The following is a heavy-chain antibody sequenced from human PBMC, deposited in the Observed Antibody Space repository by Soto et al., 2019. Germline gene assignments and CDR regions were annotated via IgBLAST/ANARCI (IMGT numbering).Heavy chain of an antibody. D-gene: IGHD6-13*01. J-gene: IGHJ4*02. CDR3: ARRLAAAEMFDY. Sequence: PGESLKISCQGSGYSFTTYWIGWVRQMPGKGLEWMGIIYPGDSDTRYNPSFQGQVTISADKSLSTAYLQWSSLKASDTAMYYCARRLAAAEMFDYWGQGTLVTVSS. V-gene: IGHV5-51*01. CDR2: IYPGDSDT. CDR1: GYSFTTYW.